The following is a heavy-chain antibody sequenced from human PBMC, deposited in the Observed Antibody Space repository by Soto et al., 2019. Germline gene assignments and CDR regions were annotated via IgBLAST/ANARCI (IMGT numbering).Heavy chain of an antibody. CDR3: ARRLFGSGWTLDS. J-gene: IGHJ4*02. CDR2: VYHTGST. CDR1: GASITTYD. D-gene: IGHD6-19*01. Sequence: ASETLSLTCDVSGASITTYDWSWIRQAPGKGLEWIGNVYHTGSTDYNSSLRSRVTLSVDTSKNQFSLNMNSVTAADTAVYYCARRLFGSGWTLDSWGQGALVTVSS. V-gene: IGHV4-59*13.